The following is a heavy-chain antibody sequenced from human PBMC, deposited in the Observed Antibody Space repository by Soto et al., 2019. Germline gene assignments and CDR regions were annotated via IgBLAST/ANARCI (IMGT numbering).Heavy chain of an antibody. Sequence: SETLSLTCTVSGGSISSYYWSWIRQPPGKGLEWIGYIYYSGSTNYNPSLKSRVTISVDTSKNQFSLKLSSVTAADTVVYYCARDSPPPYYYDSSGPSASWVAFDIWXQGTMVTVSS. V-gene: IGHV4-59*01. CDR1: GGSISSYY. D-gene: IGHD3-22*01. J-gene: IGHJ3*02. CDR2: IYYSGST. CDR3: ARDSPPPYYYDSSGPSASWVAFDI.